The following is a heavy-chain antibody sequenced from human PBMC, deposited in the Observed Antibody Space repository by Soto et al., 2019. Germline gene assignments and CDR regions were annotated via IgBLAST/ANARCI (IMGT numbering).Heavy chain of an antibody. CDR2: IGTAGDT. V-gene: IGHV3-13*01. D-gene: IGHD6-19*01. CDR1: GFTFSSYD. J-gene: IGHJ4*02. Sequence: SGGSLRLSCAASGFTFSSYDMHWVRQATGKGLGWVSAIGTAGDTYYPGSVKGRFTISRENAKNSLYLQMNSLRAGDTAVYYCARSIGMGSGWHFDYWGQGTLVTVSS. CDR3: ARSIGMGSGWHFDY.